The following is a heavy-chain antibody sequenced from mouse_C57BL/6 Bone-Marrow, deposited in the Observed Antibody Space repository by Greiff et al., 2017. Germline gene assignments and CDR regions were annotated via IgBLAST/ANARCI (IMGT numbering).Heavy chain of an antibody. V-gene: IGHV1-15*01. CDR3: TRPVGFDY. D-gene: IGHD1-1*01. Sequence: QVQLQQSGAELVRPGASVTLSCKASGYTFTDYDMHWVKQTPVHGLEWIGAIDPETGGTAYKQKFKGKAILTADKSSSTAYMELRSLTSEDSAVYYCTRPVGFDYWGQGTTLTVSA. J-gene: IGHJ2*01. CDR1: GYTFTDYD. CDR2: IDPETGGT.